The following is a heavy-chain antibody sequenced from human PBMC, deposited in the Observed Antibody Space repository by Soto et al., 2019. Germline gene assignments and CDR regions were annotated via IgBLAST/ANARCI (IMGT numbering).Heavy chain of an antibody. D-gene: IGHD3-10*01. CDR3: ARLLALRGVIRDHYYYFYMDV. V-gene: IGHV4-34*01. CDR1: GGSFNTYY. J-gene: IGHJ6*03. Sequence: QVQLQQWGAGLLKPSETLSLTCAVYGGSFNTYYWSWIRQPPGKGLEWIGEINHGGSTNYNPSLDSRVTISVDTSKNQFSLKRSSVTAADTAVYYCARLLALRGVIRDHYYYFYMDVWGKGTTVTVSS. CDR2: INHGGST.